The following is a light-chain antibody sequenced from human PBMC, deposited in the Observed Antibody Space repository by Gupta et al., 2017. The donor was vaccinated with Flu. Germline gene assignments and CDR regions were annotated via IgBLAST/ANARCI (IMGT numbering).Light chain of an antibody. Sequence: SITISCSGTSSDVGNNDFVSWFQHHPGKAPKLLIYEVNNRPSGVSNRFSGAKSGNTASLTISGLQAEDEGDYYCSSFTSSLTWVFGGGTKVTVL. CDR3: SSFTSSLTWV. J-gene: IGLJ3*02. CDR1: SSDVGNNDF. V-gene: IGLV2-14*01. CDR2: EVN.